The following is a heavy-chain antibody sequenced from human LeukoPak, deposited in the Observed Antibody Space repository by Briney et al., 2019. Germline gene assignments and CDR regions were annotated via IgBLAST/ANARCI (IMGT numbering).Heavy chain of an antibody. CDR1: GFTFSTYA. J-gene: IGHJ4*02. D-gene: IGHD3-10*01. V-gene: IGHV3-23*01. Sequence: PGGSLRLSCAASGFTFSTYAMTWVRQAPGKGLEWVSLISGTGGSTYYADSVKGRFTISRDNSKNTLYLQMNSLRAEDTAVYYCAKDRRAGSYDYWGQGTLVTVSS. CDR3: AKDRRAGSYDY. CDR2: ISGTGGST.